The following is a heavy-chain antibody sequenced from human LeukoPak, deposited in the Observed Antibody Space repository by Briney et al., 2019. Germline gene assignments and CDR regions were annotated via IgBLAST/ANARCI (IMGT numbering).Heavy chain of an antibody. D-gene: IGHD3-10*01. CDR1: GFTFSSYE. CDR3: AKTYYYGSGSHQTKGYYYYMDV. V-gene: IGHV3-48*03. J-gene: IGHJ6*03. Sequence: PGGSLRLSCAASGFTFSSYEMNWVRQAPGKGLEGVSYISSSGSTIYYADSVKGRFTISRDNAKNSLYLQMNSLRAEDTAVYYCAKTYYYGSGSHQTKGYYYYMDVWGKGTTVTISS. CDR2: ISSSGSTI.